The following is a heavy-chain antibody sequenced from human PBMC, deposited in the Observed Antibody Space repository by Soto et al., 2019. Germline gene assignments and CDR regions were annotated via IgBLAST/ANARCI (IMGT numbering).Heavy chain of an antibody. CDR3: ARTSRTTWDAFDI. CDR2: IYYSGST. D-gene: IGHD1-1*01. J-gene: IGHJ3*02. V-gene: IGHV4-39*01. CDR1: GGSISSSSYY. Sequence: SETLSLTCTVSGGSISSSSYYWGWIRQPPGKGLEWIGSIYYSGSTYYNPSLKSRVTISVDTSKNQFSLKLSSVTAADTAVYYCARTSRTTWDAFDIWGQGTMVTVSS.